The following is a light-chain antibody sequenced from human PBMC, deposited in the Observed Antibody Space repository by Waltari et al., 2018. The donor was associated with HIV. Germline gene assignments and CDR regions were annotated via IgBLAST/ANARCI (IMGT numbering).Light chain of an antibody. Sequence: DIQLTQSPSFLSASVGDRVTITCRASQGISSYLAWYQQKPGKAPKLLIYSASTLQSGVPSRFSGRASGTEFTLTISSLQPEDFATYYCQQLNSYPVSFTFGPGTKVDIK. CDR3: QQLNSYPVSFT. CDR2: SAS. V-gene: IGKV1-9*01. CDR1: QGISSY. J-gene: IGKJ3*01.